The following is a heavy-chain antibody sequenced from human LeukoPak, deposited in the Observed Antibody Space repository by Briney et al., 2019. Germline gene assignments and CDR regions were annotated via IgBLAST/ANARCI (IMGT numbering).Heavy chain of an antibody. Sequence: GGSLRLSCAASGFTFSSYNMNWVRQAPGKGLEWVSYISSISTTMYYADSVKGRFTISRDNAKNSLYLQMDSLRAEDTAVYYCARRGAMGSYNIDFWGQGTLVTVSS. CDR1: GFTFSSYN. V-gene: IGHV3-48*04. J-gene: IGHJ4*02. CDR2: ISSISTTM. D-gene: IGHD3-10*01. CDR3: ARRGAMGSYNIDF.